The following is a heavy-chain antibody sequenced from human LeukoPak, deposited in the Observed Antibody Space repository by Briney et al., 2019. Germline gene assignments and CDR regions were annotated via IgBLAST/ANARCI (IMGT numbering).Heavy chain of an antibody. CDR1: GGTFSSYT. Sequence: ASVKVSRKASGGTFSSYTISWVRQAPGQGLEWMGRIIPILGIANYAQKFQGRVTITADKSTSTAYMELSSLRSEDTAVYYCARDRGIAVAGTWFGDYYYYGMDVWGQGTTVTVSS. V-gene: IGHV1-69*04. CDR3: ARDRGIAVAGTWFGDYYYYGMDV. J-gene: IGHJ6*02. D-gene: IGHD6-19*01. CDR2: IIPILGIA.